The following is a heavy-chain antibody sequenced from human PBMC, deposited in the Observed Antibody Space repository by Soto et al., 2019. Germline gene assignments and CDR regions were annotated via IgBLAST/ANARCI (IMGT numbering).Heavy chain of an antibody. CDR1: GFTFSSYS. CDR3: ARVVRAPTQQLVRYYYYYMDV. D-gene: IGHD6-6*01. CDR2: ISSSSSTI. Sequence: PGGSLRLSCAASGFTFSSYSMNWVRQAPGKGLEWVSYISSSSSTIYYADSVKGRFTISRDNAKNSLYLQMNSLRAEDTAVYYCARVVRAPTQQLVRYYYYYMDVWGKGTTVTVSS. V-gene: IGHV3-48*01. J-gene: IGHJ6*03.